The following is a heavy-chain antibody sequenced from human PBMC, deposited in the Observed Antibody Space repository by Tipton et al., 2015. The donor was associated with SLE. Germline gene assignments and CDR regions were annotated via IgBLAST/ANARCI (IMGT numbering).Heavy chain of an antibody. J-gene: IGHJ4*02. CDR2: IYTSGST. D-gene: IGHD6-19*01. CDR1: GGSISSGSYY. CDR3: ARETHSSGWYEDDY. Sequence: LRLSCTVSGGSISSGSYYWSWIRQPAGKGLEWIGRIYTSGSTNYNPSLKSRVTISVDTSKNQFSLKLSSVTAADTAVYYCARETHSSGWYEDDYWGQGTLVTVSS. V-gene: IGHV4-61*02.